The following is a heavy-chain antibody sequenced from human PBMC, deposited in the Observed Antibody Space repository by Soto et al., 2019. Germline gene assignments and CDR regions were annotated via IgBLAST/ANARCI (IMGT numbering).Heavy chain of an antibody. D-gene: IGHD6-19*01. CDR3: ARDGGAVAGTGDY. CDR2: IIPIFGTA. CDR1: GGTFSSYA. V-gene: IGHV1-69*13. Sequence: SVKVSCKASGGTFSSYAISWVRQAPGQGLEWMGGIIPIFGTANYAQKFQGRVTITADESTSSAYMELSSLRSEDTAVYYCARDGGAVAGTGDYWGQGTLVTVSS. J-gene: IGHJ4*02.